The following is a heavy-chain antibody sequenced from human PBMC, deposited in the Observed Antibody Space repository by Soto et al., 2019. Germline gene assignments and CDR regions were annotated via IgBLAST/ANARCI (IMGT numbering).Heavy chain of an antibody. CDR1: GGSTSHSSYL. CDR2: VSYSGST. CDR3: SRIAGSGTLTGFAY. D-gene: IGHD6-13*01. V-gene: IGHV4-39*01. Sequence: PSEALCLTCTVSGGSTSHSSYLWGWIRQPPGKGLQWIGSVSYSGSTYYNPSLKSRVTISADTSKTQSSLRLSSVTAADTAVYYCSRIAGSGTLTGFAYWGRGALVTVSS. J-gene: IGHJ4*02.